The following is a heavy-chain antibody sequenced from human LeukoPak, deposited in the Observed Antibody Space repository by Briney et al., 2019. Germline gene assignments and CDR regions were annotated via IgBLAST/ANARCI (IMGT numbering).Heavy chain of an antibody. Sequence: SETLSLTCTVSGGSISSYYWSWIRQPPGEGLEWIGYIYHSGSTNYNPSLKSRVTISVDTSKNQFSLKLSSVTAADTAVYYCARDRNDFWSGHNWFDPWGQGTLVTVSS. CDR3: ARDRNDFWSGHNWFDP. J-gene: IGHJ5*02. D-gene: IGHD3-3*01. CDR1: GGSISSYY. V-gene: IGHV4-59*01. CDR2: IYHSGST.